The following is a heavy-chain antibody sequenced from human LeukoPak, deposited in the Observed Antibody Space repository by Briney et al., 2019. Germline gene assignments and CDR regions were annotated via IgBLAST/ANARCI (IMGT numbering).Heavy chain of an antibody. V-gene: IGHV1-2*02. Sequence: ASVKVSCKASGSIFTDYYIQWVRQAPGQGLEWMGWVYANTGGTNYAQKFQGRVTMTRDTSISTAYVELGRLTSDDTAVYYCARSGVVAAPYDLWGRGTLVTVSS. CDR1: GSIFTDYY. CDR2: VYANTGGT. J-gene: IGHJ2*01. CDR3: ARSGVVAAPYDL. D-gene: IGHD3-3*01.